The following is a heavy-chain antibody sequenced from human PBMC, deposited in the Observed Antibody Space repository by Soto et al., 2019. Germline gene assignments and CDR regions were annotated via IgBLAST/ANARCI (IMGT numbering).Heavy chain of an antibody. CDR2: IIPVFGTP. J-gene: IGHJ4*02. CDR3: ARHLYDYVWGSYRH. Sequence: QVQLVQSGAEVKETGSSVKVSCKSSGYIFKNYAVTWLRQAPGQGLEWMGGIIPVFGTPDYSQKFRGRVTITADESTSTVYMELRSLTSEDTGVYYCARHLYDYVWGSYRHWGQGTLVTVSS. V-gene: IGHV1-69*01. D-gene: IGHD3-16*02. CDR1: GYIFKNYA.